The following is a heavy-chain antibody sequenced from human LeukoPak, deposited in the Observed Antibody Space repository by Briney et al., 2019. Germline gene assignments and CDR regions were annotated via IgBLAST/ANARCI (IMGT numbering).Heavy chain of an antibody. J-gene: IGHJ5*02. CDR1: GGSINSYY. CDR2: IYYSGST. Sequence: SETLSLTCPVSGGSINSYYWSWIRQPPGKGLEWIAYIYYSGSTSYNPSLKSRVTISADTSKKQFSLKLTSVTAADTAVYYCARGAGGYRFDPWGQGTLVTVSS. D-gene: IGHD1-1*01. V-gene: IGHV4-59*01. CDR3: ARGAGGYRFDP.